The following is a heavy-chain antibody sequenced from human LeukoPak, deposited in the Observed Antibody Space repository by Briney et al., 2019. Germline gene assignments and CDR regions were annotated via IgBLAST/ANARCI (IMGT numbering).Heavy chain of an antibody. CDR3: ASSNSSSSPY. V-gene: IGHV1-2*06. J-gene: IGHJ4*02. CDR2: INPNSGGT. D-gene: IGHD6-6*01. Sequence: WASVKVSCKASGYTFTGYYMPWVRQAPGQGLEWMGRINPNSGGTNYAQKFQGRVTMTRDTSISTAYMELSRLRSDDTAVYYCASSNSSSSPYWGQGTLVTVSS. CDR1: GYTFTGYY.